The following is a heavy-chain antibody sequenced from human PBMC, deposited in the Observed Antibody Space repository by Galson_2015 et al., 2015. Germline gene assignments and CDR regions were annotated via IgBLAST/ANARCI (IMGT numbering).Heavy chain of an antibody. CDR2: IKQDGSEK. Sequence: SLRLSCAGSGFTFSSYWMSWVRQAPGKGLEWVASIKQDGSEKDYVDSVKGRFTISRDNAKNSLYLQMNSLRAEDTAVYYCARLNYGGNSGAFDIWGQGTMVTVSS. CDR1: GFTFSSYW. V-gene: IGHV3-7*01. CDR3: ARLNYGGNSGAFDI. J-gene: IGHJ3*02. D-gene: IGHD4-23*01.